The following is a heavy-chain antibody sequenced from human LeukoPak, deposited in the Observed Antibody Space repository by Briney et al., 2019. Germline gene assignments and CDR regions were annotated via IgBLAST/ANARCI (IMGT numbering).Heavy chain of an antibody. D-gene: IGHD3-10*01. J-gene: IGHJ4*02. CDR2: INSDGSST. CDR3: ARYRSGLTRGYFDY. V-gene: IGHV3-74*01. Sequence: GGSLRLSCAASGFTFSSYWMHWVRQAPGKGLVWVSRINSDGSSTSYTDSVKGRFTISRDNAKNTLYLQMNSLRAEDTAVYYCARYRSGLTRGYFDYWGQGTLVTVSS. CDR1: GFTFSSYW.